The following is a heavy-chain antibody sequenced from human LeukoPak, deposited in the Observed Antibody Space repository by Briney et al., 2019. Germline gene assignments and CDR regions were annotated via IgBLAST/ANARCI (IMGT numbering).Heavy chain of an antibody. CDR2: INHSGST. D-gene: IGHD3-10*01. CDR3: ARAGFGSGSYQTLKYNWFDP. V-gene: IGHV4-34*01. CDR1: GGSFSGYY. J-gene: IGHJ5*02. Sequence: SETLSLTCAVYGGSFSGYYWSWIRQPPGKGLEWIGEINHSGSTNYNPSLKSRVTMSVDTSKNQFSLKLSSVTAADTAVCYCARAGFGSGSYQTLKYNWFDPWGQGTLVTVSS.